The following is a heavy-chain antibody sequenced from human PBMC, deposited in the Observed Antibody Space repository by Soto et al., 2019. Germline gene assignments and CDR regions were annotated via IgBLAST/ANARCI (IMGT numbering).Heavy chain of an antibody. D-gene: IGHD1-1*01. Sequence: GGSLRLSCAASGFTFSNAWMTWVRQAPGKGLEWVGRIKSKSDGGTTEYAAPVKGRFTISRDDSKNTLYLQMNSLRTEDTAVYYCTTDRGYNWNDVPFDPWGQGTLVTVSS. CDR1: GFTFSNAW. CDR2: IKSKSDGGTT. J-gene: IGHJ5*02. V-gene: IGHV3-15*01. CDR3: TTDRGYNWNDVPFDP.